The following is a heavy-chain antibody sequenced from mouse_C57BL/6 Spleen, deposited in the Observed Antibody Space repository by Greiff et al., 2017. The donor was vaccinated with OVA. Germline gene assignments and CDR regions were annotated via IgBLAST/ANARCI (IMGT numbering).Heavy chain of an antibody. CDR3: ARSGYYGSSPYAMDY. Sequence: QVQLQQSGAELVKPGASVKLSCKASGYTFTSYWMHWVKQRPGQGLEWIGMIHPNSGSTNYNEKFKSKATLTVDKSSSTAYMQLSSLTSEDSAVYYCARSGYYGSSPYAMDYWGQGTSVTVSS. CDR2: IHPNSGST. CDR1: GYTFTSYW. D-gene: IGHD1-1*01. J-gene: IGHJ4*01. V-gene: IGHV1-64*01.